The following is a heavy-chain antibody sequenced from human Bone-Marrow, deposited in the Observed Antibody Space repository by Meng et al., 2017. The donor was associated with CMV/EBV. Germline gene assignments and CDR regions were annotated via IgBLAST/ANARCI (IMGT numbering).Heavy chain of an antibody. CDR1: GFTFDDYA. J-gene: IGHJ6*02. V-gene: IGHV3-21*01. D-gene: IGHD3-22*01. CDR3: ARDLVVYYYYGMDV. Sequence: GESLKISCAASGFTFDDYAMHWVRQVPGKGLEWVSSISSSSSYIYYADSVKGRFTISRDNAKNSLYLQMNSLRAEDTAVYYCARDLVVYYYYGMDVWGQGTTVTVSS. CDR2: ISSSSSYI.